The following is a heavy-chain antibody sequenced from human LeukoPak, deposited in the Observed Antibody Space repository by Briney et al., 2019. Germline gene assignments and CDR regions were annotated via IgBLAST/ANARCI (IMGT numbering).Heavy chain of an antibody. V-gene: IGHV1-69*05. Sequence: SVKVSCKASGGTFSSYAISWVRQAPGQGLEWMGGIIPTFGTANYAQKFQGRVTITTDESTSTAYMELSSLRSEDTAVYYCARGGYYDFWSGHYYMDVWGKGTTVTVSS. D-gene: IGHD3-3*01. CDR2: IIPTFGTA. CDR3: ARGGYYDFWSGHYYMDV. J-gene: IGHJ6*03. CDR1: GGTFSSYA.